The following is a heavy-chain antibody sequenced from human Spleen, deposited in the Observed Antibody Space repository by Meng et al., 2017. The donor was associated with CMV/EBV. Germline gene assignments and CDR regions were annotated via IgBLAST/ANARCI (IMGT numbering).Heavy chain of an antibody. CDR3: AGRIHYYDSSGGFDY. CDR1: GGSVSSGSYS. D-gene: IGHD3-22*01. J-gene: IGHJ4*02. CDR2: IYYSGST. Sequence: GGSVSSGSYSWSWIRPPPGKGLEWIGYIYYSGSTNYNPSLKSRVTISVDTSKNQFSLKLSSVTAADTAVYYCAGRIHYYDSSGGFDYWGQGTLVTVSS. V-gene: IGHV4-61*01.